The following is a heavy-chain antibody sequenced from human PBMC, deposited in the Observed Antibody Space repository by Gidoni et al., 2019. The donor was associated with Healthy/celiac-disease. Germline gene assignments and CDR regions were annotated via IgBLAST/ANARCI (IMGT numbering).Heavy chain of an antibody. D-gene: IGHD3-9*01. J-gene: IGHJ3*02. CDR3: ARAGYDNHDI. V-gene: IGHV3-53*01. CDR1: GFPVRSHY. CDR2: IYTGGST. Sequence: EVQLVESGGGLIEPGGSLRLYCAASGFPVRSHYMSWVRQAPGQGLEWVSVIYTGGSTYYADSVKGRFTISRDHSKNTLYLQMDSLRADDTAVYYCARAGYDNHDIWGQGTMVTVSS.